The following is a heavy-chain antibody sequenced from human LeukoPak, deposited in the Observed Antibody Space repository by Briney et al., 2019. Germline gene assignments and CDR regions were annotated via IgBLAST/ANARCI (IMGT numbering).Heavy chain of an antibody. D-gene: IGHD1-7*01. CDR2: ISGNGGNT. CDR1: GFTFDDYA. V-gene: IGHV3-43*02. CDR3: AKDISNWNSRHFDY. Sequence: GGSLRLSCATSGFTFDDYAMHWVRQAPRKGLEWVSLISGNGGNTYYADSVKGRFTISRDNSKNSLYLQMDSLRTEDTALYYCAKDISNWNSRHFDYWGQGTLVTVSS. J-gene: IGHJ4*02.